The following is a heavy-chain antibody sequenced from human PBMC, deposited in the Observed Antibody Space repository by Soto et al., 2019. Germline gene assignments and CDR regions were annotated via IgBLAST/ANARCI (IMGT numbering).Heavy chain of an antibody. CDR3: TRGDGDRYDGNGYLGRH. Sequence: EVPLVESGGGLVQPGGSLTLSCAASGFIFSEYWMHWVRQAPGKGLEWVSRIKSDGSGAYYADSVRGRLTISRDNDRSTRHLQLNSLGAEDTAVYFCTRGDGDRYDGNGYLGRHWGQGTLVTVSS. D-gene: IGHD5-18*01. V-gene: IGHV3-74*01. J-gene: IGHJ4*02. CDR1: GFIFSEYW. CDR2: IKSDGSGA.